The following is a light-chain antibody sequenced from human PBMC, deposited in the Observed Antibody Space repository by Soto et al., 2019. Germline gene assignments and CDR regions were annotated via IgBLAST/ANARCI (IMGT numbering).Light chain of an antibody. Sequence: EIVLTQSPATVSLSPGERVTLSCRASQSVSSCLAWYQQKPGQAPRLLIYDTSIRAAAIPARFSGGGSGTDFTLTISSLEPEDFAAYFCQQCGTRPPITFGQGTRLEIK. V-gene: IGKV3-11*01. CDR3: QQCGTRPPIT. J-gene: IGKJ5*01. CDR1: QSVSSC. CDR2: DTS.